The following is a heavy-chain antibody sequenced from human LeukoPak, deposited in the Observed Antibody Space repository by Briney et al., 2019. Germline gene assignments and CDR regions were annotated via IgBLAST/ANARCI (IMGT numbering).Heavy chain of an antibody. V-gene: IGHV3-21*01. CDR1: GFTFSSYS. CDR3: ARSITIFGVVIIPDYYFDY. Sequence: GGSLRLSCAASGFTFSSYSMNWVRQAPGKGLEWVSSISSSSSYIYYADSVKGRFTISRDNAKNSLYLQMNSLGAEDTAVYYCARSITIFGVVIIPDYYFDYWGQGTLVTVSS. D-gene: IGHD3-3*01. CDR2: ISSSSSYI. J-gene: IGHJ4*02.